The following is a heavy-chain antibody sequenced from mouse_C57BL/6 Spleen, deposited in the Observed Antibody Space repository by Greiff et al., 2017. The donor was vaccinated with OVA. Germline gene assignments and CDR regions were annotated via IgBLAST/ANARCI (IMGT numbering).Heavy chain of an antibody. CDR3: ARYDDGYPLDYAIDD. Sequence: VQLQQSGAELARPGASVKLSCKASGYTFTSYGISWVKQRPGQGLAWIGEIYPRSGNTYYNEKFKGKATLTADKSSSTAYMELRRLTSEDSAVYFGARYDDGYPLDYAIDDGGQGTSVTVSS. CDR2: IYPRSGNT. V-gene: IGHV1-81*01. J-gene: IGHJ4*01. D-gene: IGHD2-3*01. CDR1: GYTFTSYG.